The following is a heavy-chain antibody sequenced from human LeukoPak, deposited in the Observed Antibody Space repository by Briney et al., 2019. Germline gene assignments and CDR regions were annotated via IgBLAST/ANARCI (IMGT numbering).Heavy chain of an antibody. J-gene: IGHJ4*02. CDR3: TRDLGGAAGIFDF. CDR2: VRSKPYGVTT. D-gene: IGHD6-13*01. Sequence: GGSLRLSCATSGFAFGDYSMNWVRQAPGKGLEWISFVRSKPYGVTTRYASSVEGRFTISRDDSKSIAYLQMDSLKTEDTAVYYCTRDLGGAAGIFDFWGRGALVTVSS. V-gene: IGHV3-49*04. CDR1: GFAFGDYS.